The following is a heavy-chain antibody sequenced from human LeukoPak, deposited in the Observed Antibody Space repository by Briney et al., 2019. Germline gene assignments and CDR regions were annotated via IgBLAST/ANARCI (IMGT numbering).Heavy chain of an antibody. D-gene: IGHD3-22*01. CDR3: ARLSTYYYDRTPTKYYFDY. CDR1: GGSISSYY. Sequence: PSETLSLTCSVSGGSISSYYWSWIRQPAGKGLEWIGRIYTSGSTNYNPSLKSRVTISVDTSKNQFSLKLSSVTAADTAVYYCARLSTYYYDRTPTKYYFDYWGQGTLVTVSS. V-gene: IGHV4-4*07. J-gene: IGHJ4*02. CDR2: IYTSGST.